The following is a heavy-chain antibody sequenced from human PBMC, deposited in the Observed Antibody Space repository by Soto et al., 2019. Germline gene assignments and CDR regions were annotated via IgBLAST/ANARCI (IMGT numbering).Heavy chain of an antibody. D-gene: IGHD5-12*01. J-gene: IGHJ6*03. CDR2: INPNSGVT. CDR1: GDTFTDYY. V-gene: IGHV1-2*04. CDR3: ARESGGATATLDYYYFYMDV. Sequence: QVQLVQSGAEVKKPGASVTVSCRSSGDTFTDYYMHWVRQAPGQGLEWMGWINPNSGVTKYAQKFQGWVTMTRDTSIRTVYMQLSRLRSDDTAVYYCARESGGATATLDYYYFYMDVWCTGNTVTVSS.